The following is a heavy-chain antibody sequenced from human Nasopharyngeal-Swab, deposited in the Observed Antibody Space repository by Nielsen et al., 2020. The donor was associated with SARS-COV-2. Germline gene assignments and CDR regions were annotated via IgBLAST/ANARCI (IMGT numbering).Heavy chain of an antibody. Sequence: LYGSCMASGYIFISYAMNWVRQAPGQGLEWMGWINTNTGNPTYAQGFTGRFVFSLDTSVSTAYLQISSLKAEDTAVYYCARPGWEPYTYYYYGMDVWGQGTTVTVSS. CDR3: ARPGWEPYTYYYYGMDV. D-gene: IGHD1-26*01. V-gene: IGHV7-4-1*02. CDR2: INTNTGNP. CDR1: GYIFISYA. J-gene: IGHJ6*02.